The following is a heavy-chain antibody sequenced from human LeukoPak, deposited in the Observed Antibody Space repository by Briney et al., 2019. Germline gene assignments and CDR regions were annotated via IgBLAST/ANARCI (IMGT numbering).Heavy chain of an antibody. CDR1: GYTFTGYY. CDR2: INPNSGGT. J-gene: IGHJ4*02. V-gene: IGHV1-2*02. Sequence: ASVKVSCKASGYTFTGYYMHWVRQAPGQGLEWMGWINPNSGGTNYAQKFQGRVTMTSDTSISTAYMELSRLKSDDTAVNYCARARGVGSFDYWGQGTLVTVSS. D-gene: IGHD3-10*01. CDR3: ARARGVGSFDY.